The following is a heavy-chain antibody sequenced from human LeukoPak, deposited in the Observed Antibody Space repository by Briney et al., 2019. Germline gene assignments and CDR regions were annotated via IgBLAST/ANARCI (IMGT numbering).Heavy chain of an antibody. CDR2: LIPTFDTA. J-gene: IGHJ6*03. D-gene: IGHD2-15*01. V-gene: IGHV1-69*05. CDR3: ATGPYVVGDPPQWYYYYMDV. CDR1: GNTFSNYA. Sequence: SVKVSRKASGNTFSNYAISWVRQAPGQGLEWMGGLIPTFDTAHYSQKFRGRVTITTDESTTTAYMELSSLRSEDTAVYYCATGPYVVGDPPQWYYYYMDVWGKGTTVTVSS.